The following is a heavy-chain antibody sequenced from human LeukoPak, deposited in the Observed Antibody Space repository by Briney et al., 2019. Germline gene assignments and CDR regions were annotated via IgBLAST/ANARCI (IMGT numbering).Heavy chain of an antibody. V-gene: IGHV4-30-4*08. J-gene: IGHJ5*02. CDR2: IYYSGST. CDR3: ARVAAAENWFDP. Sequence: LRLSCAASGFTFSSYAMSWVRQPPGKGLEWIGYIYYSGSTYYNPSLKSRVTISVDTSKNQFSLKPSSVTAADTAVYYCARVAAAENWFDPWGQGTLVTVSS. D-gene: IGHD6-13*01. CDR1: GFTFSSYA.